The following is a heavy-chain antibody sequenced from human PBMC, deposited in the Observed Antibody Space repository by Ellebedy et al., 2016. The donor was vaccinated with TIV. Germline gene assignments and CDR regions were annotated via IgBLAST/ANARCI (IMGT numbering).Heavy chain of an antibody. CDR2: ITTTSSHT. Sequence: GGSLRLXXAASGFTFSTPAMNCIRQAPGKGLEWVSSITTTSSHTYYADSVKGRFTISRDNAKNSLYLQMSSLRAEDSALYFCANEDDYIYFGSWGRGTLVTVSS. D-gene: IGHD5-24*01. J-gene: IGHJ4*02. CDR1: GFTFSTPA. CDR3: ANEDDYIYFGS. V-gene: IGHV3-21*01.